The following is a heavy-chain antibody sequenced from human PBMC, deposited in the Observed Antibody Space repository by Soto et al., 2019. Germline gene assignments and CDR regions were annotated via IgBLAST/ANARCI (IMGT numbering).Heavy chain of an antibody. Sequence: QVQLQESGPGLVKPSETLSLTCSVSGGSISGNYWGWIRQPPGKGLERIGYIYYSGSTSYNPSLRSRLTMSVDTSKNQFSPKLTSVTAADTAVYYCARYLGVSGGNDYWGQGTLVTVSS. J-gene: IGHJ4*02. V-gene: IGHV4-59*08. CDR3: ARYLGVSGGNDY. CDR2: IYYSGST. D-gene: IGHD2-15*01. CDR1: GGSISGNY.